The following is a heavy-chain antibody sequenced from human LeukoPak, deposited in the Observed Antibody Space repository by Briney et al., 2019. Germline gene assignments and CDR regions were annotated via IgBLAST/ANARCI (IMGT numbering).Heavy chain of an antibody. D-gene: IGHD4-23*01. J-gene: IGHJ5*02. V-gene: IGHV4-59*01. Sequence: GSLRLSCAASGFTFSNAWMSWIRQPPGKGLEWIGYIYYSGSTNYNPSLKSRVTISVDTSKNQFSLKLSSVTAADTAVYYCARDWRFYGDYGGFWFDPWGQGTLVTVSS. CDR2: IYYSGST. CDR3: ARDWRFYGDYGGFWFDP. CDR1: GFTFSNAW.